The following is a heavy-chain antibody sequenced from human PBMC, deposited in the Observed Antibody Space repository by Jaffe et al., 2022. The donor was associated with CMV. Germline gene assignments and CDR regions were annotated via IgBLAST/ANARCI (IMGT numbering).Heavy chain of an antibody. CDR3: ARSNFGITIFGVNWFDP. V-gene: IGHV4-59*01. CDR2: IYYSGST. Sequence: QVQLQESGPGLVKPSETLSLTCTVSGGSISSYYWSWIRQPPGKGLEWIGYIYYSGSTNYNPSLKSRVTISVDTSKNQFSLKLSSVTAADTAVYYCARSNFGITIFGVNWFDPWGQGTLVTVSS. J-gene: IGHJ5*02. D-gene: IGHD3-3*01. CDR1: GGSISSYY.